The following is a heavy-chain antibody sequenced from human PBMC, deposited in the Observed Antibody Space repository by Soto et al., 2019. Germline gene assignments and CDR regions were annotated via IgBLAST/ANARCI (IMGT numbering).Heavy chain of an antibody. CDR2: IYYSRST. CDR1: VGSISSGGYY. J-gene: IGHJ4*02. V-gene: IGHV4-31*03. D-gene: IGHD3-3*01. Sequence: SETLSLTCTVSVGSISSGGYYWSWIRQHPGKGLEWIGYIYYSRSTYYNPSLKSRVTISFATSKNQFSLKMSSVTSAEKAVYYCARVGCSDFWKASSYHFAYWGQGTFVTVSS. CDR3: ARVGCSDFWKASSYHFAY.